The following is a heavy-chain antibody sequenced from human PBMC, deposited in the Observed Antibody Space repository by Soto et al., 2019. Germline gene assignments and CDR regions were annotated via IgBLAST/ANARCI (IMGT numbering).Heavy chain of an antibody. CDR1: GFTFSSYA. Sequence: GGSLRLSCAASGFTFSSYAMHWVRQAPGKGLECVAVISYDGSNKYYADSVKGRFTISRDNSKNTLYLQMNSLRAEDTAVYYCAREPPGDAFDIWGQGTMVTVSS. V-gene: IGHV3-30*04. J-gene: IGHJ3*02. CDR2: ISYDGSNK. CDR3: AREPPGDAFDI. D-gene: IGHD7-27*01.